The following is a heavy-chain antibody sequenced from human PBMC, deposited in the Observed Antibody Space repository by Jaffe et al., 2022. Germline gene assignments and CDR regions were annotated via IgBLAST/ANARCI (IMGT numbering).Heavy chain of an antibody. CDR1: GGSISSGSYY. Sequence: QVQLQESGPGLVKPSQTLSLTCTVSGGSISSGSYYWSWIRQPAGKGLEWIGRIYTSGSTNYNPSLKSRVTISVDTSKNQFSLKLSSVTAADTAVYYCARDRSSSWYYYFDYWGQGTLVTVSS. CDR3: ARDRSSSWYYYFDY. D-gene: IGHD6-13*01. V-gene: IGHV4-61*02. J-gene: IGHJ4*02. CDR2: IYTSGST.